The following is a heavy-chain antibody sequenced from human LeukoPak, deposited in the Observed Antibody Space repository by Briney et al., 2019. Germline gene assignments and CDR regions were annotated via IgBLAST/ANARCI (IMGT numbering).Heavy chain of an antibody. Sequence: SETLSLTCAVYGGSFSGYYWSWIRQPPGKGLEWIGEINHSGSTNYNPSLKSRVTISVDTSKNQFSLKPTSVTAADTAVYYCARGAADRNNYYYYIDVWGKGTTVTVSS. J-gene: IGHJ6*03. CDR2: INHSGST. D-gene: IGHD1/OR15-1a*01. V-gene: IGHV4-34*01. CDR1: GGSFSGYY. CDR3: ARGAADRNNYYYYIDV.